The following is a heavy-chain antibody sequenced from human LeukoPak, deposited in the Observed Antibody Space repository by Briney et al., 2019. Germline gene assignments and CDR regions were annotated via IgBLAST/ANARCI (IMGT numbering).Heavy chain of an antibody. J-gene: IGHJ5*02. D-gene: IGHD1-1*01. CDR2: VYPSDSDT. CDR3: GRIGSTTVTTYFDP. CDR1: GYSFTNYW. Sequence: GESLKISCKGSGYSFTNYWIAWVRQVPGKGLDWAGVVYPSDSDTRYSPSFQGQVTISVDKSTNTAYLQWRSLKASDTAMYYCGRIGSTTVTTYFDPWGQGTLVTVSS. V-gene: IGHV5-51*01.